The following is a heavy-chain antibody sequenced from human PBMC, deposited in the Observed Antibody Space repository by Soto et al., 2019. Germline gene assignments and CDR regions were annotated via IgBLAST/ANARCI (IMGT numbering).Heavy chain of an antibody. Sequence: SETLSLTCDVSGYSISSGYYWGWIRQPPGKGLEWLGSVYHSGNTHYSSSLRSRLTISVDTSRNQFSLKLSSVTAADTAVFYCAREYSSSSGYIDFWGQGTLVTVSS. CDR2: VYHSGNT. CDR1: GYSISSGYY. V-gene: IGHV4-38-2*02. D-gene: IGHD6-6*01. CDR3: AREYSSSSGYIDF. J-gene: IGHJ4*02.